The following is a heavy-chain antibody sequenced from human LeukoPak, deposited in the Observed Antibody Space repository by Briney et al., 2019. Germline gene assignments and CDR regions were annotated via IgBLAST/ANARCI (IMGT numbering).Heavy chain of an antibody. CDR1: EFTFSNYA. D-gene: IGHD4-11*01. Sequence: GGSLRLSCAASEFTFSNYAVHWVRKAPGKGLQWVAVISYDGNTIHYADSVKGRFTISRDTSKNTLYLQMNSLRTEDTAVYYCARSGGLQKFDYWGQGTLVTVSS. CDR3: ARSGGLQKFDY. CDR2: ISYDGNTI. V-gene: IGHV3-30-3*01. J-gene: IGHJ4*02.